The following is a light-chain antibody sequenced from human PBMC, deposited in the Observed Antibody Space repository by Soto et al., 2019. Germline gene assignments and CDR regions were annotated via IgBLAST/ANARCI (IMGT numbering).Light chain of an antibody. CDR1: SSNIGAGYD. V-gene: IGLV1-40*01. CDR2: GNS. Sequence: QSVLTQTPSVSGAPGQRVTISCTGSSSNIGAGYDVHWYQQFPGTAPKLLIYGNSKRPSGVPDRFSGSNSGTSADLAITGLQAEDEAAYSCQTYDSSLSVVVFGGGTKLTVL. J-gene: IGLJ2*01. CDR3: QTYDSSLSVVV.